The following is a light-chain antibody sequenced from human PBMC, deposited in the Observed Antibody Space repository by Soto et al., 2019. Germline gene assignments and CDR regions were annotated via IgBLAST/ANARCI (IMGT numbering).Light chain of an antibody. J-gene: IGKJ1*01. V-gene: IGKV1-5*01. CDR1: QSISSW. Sequence: GDRVTITCRASQSISSWLAWYQQKPGKAPKFLIYDASNLESGVPSRFSGSGSGTEFTLTISSLQPDDFATYYCQQYNSYSQTFGQGTKVDIK. CDR2: DAS. CDR3: QQYNSYSQT.